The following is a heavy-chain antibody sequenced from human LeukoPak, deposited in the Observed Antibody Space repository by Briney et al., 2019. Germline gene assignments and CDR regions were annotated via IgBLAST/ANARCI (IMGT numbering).Heavy chain of an antibody. CDR2: ISGSGGST. Sequence: GGSLKLSCAASGFTFSSYGMSWVRQAPGKGLEWVSAISGSGGSTYYADSVKGRFTISRDNSKNTLYLQMNSLRAEDTDIYYCARGVIATGGNDFDYWGQGTLVTVSS. J-gene: IGHJ4*02. V-gene: IGHV3-23*01. CDR3: ARGVIATGGNDFDY. D-gene: IGHD6-13*01. CDR1: GFTFSSYG.